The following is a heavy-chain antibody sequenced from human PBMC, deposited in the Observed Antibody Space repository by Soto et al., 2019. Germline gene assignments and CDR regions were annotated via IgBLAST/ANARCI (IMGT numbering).Heavy chain of an antibody. D-gene: IGHD2-15*01. CDR2: INAGNGNT. J-gene: IGHJ6*02. Sequence: QVHLLQSGAEVKKPGASVKVSCKASGYTFSNYAMHWVRQAPGQRLEWMGWINAGNGNTKYSQKFQDRVTITRDTSASTAYMELSSLRSEDTAVYYCAKGGNIAVVVADYGMDVCGQGTTVTVSS. CDR3: AKGGNIAVVVADYGMDV. CDR1: GYTFSNYA. V-gene: IGHV1-3*01.